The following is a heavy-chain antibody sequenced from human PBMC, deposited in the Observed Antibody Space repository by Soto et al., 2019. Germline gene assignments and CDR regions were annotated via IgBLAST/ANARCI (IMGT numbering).Heavy chain of an antibody. V-gene: IGHV1-69*12. Sequence: QVQLVQSGAEVKKPGSSVKVSCKASGGTFSSYAISWVRQAPGQGLEWMGGIIPIFGTANYAQKFQGRVTITADESTSTDYMELSSLRSEDTAVYYCARRPEHIVEDAEYFQHWGQGTLVTVSS. CDR2: IIPIFGTA. J-gene: IGHJ1*01. D-gene: IGHD2-21*01. CDR3: ARRPEHIVEDAEYFQH. CDR1: GGTFSSYA.